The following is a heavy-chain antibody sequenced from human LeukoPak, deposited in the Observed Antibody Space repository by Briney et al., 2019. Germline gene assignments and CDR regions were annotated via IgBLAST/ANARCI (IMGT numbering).Heavy chain of an antibody. V-gene: IGHV1-2*02. D-gene: IGHD3-3*01. Sequence: ASVKVSCKASGYTFTGYYMHWVRQAPGQGLEWMGWINPNSGGTNYAQKFQGRVTMTRDMSTSTVYMELSSLRSEDTAVYYCARDPDLNDFWSGYLDYWGQGTLVTVSS. CDR3: ARDPDLNDFWSGYLDY. J-gene: IGHJ4*02. CDR1: GYTFTGYY. CDR2: INPNSGGT.